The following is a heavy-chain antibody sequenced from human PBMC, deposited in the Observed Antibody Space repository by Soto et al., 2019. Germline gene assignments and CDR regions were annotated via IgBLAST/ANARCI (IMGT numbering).Heavy chain of an antibody. D-gene: IGHD3-22*01. CDR2: IYPGDSDT. Sequence: GESLKISCKGSGYSFTSYWIGWVRQMPGKGLELMGIIYPGDSDTRYSPSFQGQVTISADKSISTAYLQWSSLKASDTAMYYCARQGGDYYDSSGYFLDAFDIWGQGTMVTVSS. CDR1: GYSFTSYW. V-gene: IGHV5-51*01. J-gene: IGHJ3*02. CDR3: ARQGGDYYDSSGYFLDAFDI.